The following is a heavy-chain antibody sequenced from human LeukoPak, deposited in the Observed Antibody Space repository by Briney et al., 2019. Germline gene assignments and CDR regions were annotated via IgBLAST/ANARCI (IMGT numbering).Heavy chain of an antibody. CDR1: GFTFARNT. CDR3: AREQNIRGVIIIVDS. Sequence: GGSLRLSCAAPGFTFARNTMTWVRQAPGKGLEWVSSISGSGSDTYYADSVKGRFTISRDNSKNTLYLEVNGLRADDTAVYYCAREQNIRGVIIIVDSWGQGTLVTVSS. D-gene: IGHD3-10*01. J-gene: IGHJ4*02. V-gene: IGHV3-23*01. CDR2: ISGSGSDT.